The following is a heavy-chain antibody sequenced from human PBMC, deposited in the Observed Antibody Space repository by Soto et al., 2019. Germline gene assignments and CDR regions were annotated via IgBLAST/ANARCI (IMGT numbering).Heavy chain of an antibody. CDR2: INHSGST. CDR1: GGSFSGYY. D-gene: IGHD5-12*01. CDR3: ASLNSGYEDGHFDY. J-gene: IGHJ4*02. Sequence: SETLSLTCAVYGGSFSGYYWSWIRQPPGKGLEWIGEINHSGSTNYNPSLKSRVTISVDTSKNQFSLKLSSVTAADTAVYYCASLNSGYEDGHFDYWGQGTLVTVSS. V-gene: IGHV4-34*01.